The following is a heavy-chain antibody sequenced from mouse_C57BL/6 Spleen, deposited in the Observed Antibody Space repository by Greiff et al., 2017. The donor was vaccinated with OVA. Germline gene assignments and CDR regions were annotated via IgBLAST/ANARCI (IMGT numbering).Heavy chain of an antibody. D-gene: IGHD1-1*01. Sequence: VQLQQSGPELVKPGASVKMSCKASGYTFTDYNMHWVKQSHGKSLEWIGYINPNNGGTSYNQKFKGKATLTVNKSSSTAYMELRSLTSEDSAVYYCARNSYYYGSSQYYFDYWGKGTTLTVSS. CDR2: INPNNGGT. CDR1: GYTFTDYN. CDR3: ARNSYYYGSSQYYFDY. V-gene: IGHV1-22*01. J-gene: IGHJ2*01.